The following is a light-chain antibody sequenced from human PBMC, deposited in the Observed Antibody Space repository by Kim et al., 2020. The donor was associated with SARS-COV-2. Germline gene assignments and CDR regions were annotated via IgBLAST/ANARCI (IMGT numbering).Light chain of an antibody. J-gene: IGLJ3*02. Sequence: SYELTQPPSVSVAPGETASITCGGDNIEAKSVHWYQQRPGQAPLLVIYYDTDRPSGIPERFSGSNSGNTATLTISRVEAGDEAEFFCQVWDSSISQVLFGGGTQLTVI. V-gene: IGLV3-21*04. CDR2: YDT. CDR1: NIEAKS. CDR3: QVWDSSISQVL.